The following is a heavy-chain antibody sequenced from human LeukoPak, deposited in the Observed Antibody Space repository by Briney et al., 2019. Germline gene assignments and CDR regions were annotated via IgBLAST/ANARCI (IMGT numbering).Heavy chain of an antibody. J-gene: IGHJ5*02. CDR2: IYYSGST. Sequence: SETLSLTCTVSGGSISSSSYYWGWIRQTPGKGLEWIGSIYYSGSTYYNPSLKSRVTISVDTSKNQFSLKLSSVTAADTAVYYCARETNQGYCSSTSCFGGGEYDPWGQGTLVTVSS. CDR3: ARETNQGYCSSTSCFGGGEYDP. CDR1: GGSISSSSYY. D-gene: IGHD2-2*01. V-gene: IGHV4-39*02.